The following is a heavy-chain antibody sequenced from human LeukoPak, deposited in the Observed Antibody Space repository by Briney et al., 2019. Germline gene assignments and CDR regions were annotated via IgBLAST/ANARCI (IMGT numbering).Heavy chain of an antibody. CDR3: ARSDYDFWSGYPPFDY. CDR1: GYTFTSFG. CDR2: ISPYNDNT. V-gene: IGHV1-18*01. J-gene: IGHJ4*02. Sequence: ASVKVSCKASGYTFTSFGVSWVRQAPGQGPEWMGWISPYNDNTNYAQKLQGRVTMTTDTSTSTAYMELRSLRSDDTAVYYCARSDYDFWSGYPPFDYWGQGTLVTVSS. D-gene: IGHD3-3*01.